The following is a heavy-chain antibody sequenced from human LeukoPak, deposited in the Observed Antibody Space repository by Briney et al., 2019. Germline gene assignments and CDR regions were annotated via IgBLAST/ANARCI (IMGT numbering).Heavy chain of an antibody. J-gene: IGHJ4*02. D-gene: IGHD4-23*01. V-gene: IGHV3-48*03. CDR2: LNSGGNII. CDR3: ARGGSYGGYHSY. CDR1: GFTFSTSE. Sequence: GGSLRLSCVASGFTFSTSEMHWVRQVPGEGLEWISHLNSGGNIIYHADSVKGRFTISRDSARNSLYLQMNSLRAEDTALYYCARGGSYGGYHSYWGQGTLVTVSS.